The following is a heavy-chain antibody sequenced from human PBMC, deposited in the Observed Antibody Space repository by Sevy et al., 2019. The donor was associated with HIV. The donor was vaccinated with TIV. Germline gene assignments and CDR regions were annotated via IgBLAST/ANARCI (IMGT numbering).Heavy chain of an antibody. Sequence: GGSLRLSCTASGFTFTDYVMNWVRQAPGRGLEWVSSSGCSGGRTHYADSVKGRFTISRDNSKNTLYLQRNSLRAEVTAVYYCPTDRISDWFFDSWGQGTLVTVSS. D-gene: IGHD3-9*01. CDR2: SGCSGGRT. CDR1: GFTFTDYV. J-gene: IGHJ4*02. V-gene: IGHV3-23*01. CDR3: PTDRISDWFFDS.